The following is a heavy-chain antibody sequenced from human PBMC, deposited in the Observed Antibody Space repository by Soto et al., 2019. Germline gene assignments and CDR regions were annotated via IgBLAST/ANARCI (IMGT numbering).Heavy chain of an antibody. CDR3: ARDLWGYCGVDFNPLDV. D-gene: IGHD2-21*02. J-gene: IGHJ6*01. CDR2: LYNTGST. Sequence: QVRLQESGPGLVKSSETLSLTCTVSGASISRSYWCWIRQSPGKGLEWIGYLYNTGSTIYNPSLKTRLTILVDASNNQFSLNMTSVAAADTAVYYCARDLWGYCGVDFNPLDVWGQGTTVTVSS. CDR1: GASISRSY. V-gene: IGHV4-59*01.